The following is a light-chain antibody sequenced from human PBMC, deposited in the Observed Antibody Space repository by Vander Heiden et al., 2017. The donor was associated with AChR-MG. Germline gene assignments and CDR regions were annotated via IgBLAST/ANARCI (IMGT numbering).Light chain of an antibody. Sequence: DSQMTQSPSPLSASVGDRVTITCRASQGISSDLGWYQQKPGQAPKRLIYDASNLQSGVPSRFSGSGFGTEFTLTISSLQPEDFATYYCLQHNTHPNTFGQGTKLEIK. V-gene: IGKV1-17*01. CDR3: LQHNTHPNT. CDR2: DAS. CDR1: QGISSD. J-gene: IGKJ2*01.